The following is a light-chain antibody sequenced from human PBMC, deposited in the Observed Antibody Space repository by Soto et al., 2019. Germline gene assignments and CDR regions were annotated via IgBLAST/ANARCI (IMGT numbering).Light chain of an antibody. Sequence: IVLTQSPVSLSLSPGERATLSCRASQSVTTRLAWYQHKPGQAPTLLMSGASNRASGVPVRFSGSGSGTDFTLTITRLEPEDFALYYCQQYGGSPITFGLGTRLEIK. CDR1: QSVTTR. CDR3: QQYGGSPIT. V-gene: IGKV3-20*01. CDR2: GAS. J-gene: IGKJ5*01.